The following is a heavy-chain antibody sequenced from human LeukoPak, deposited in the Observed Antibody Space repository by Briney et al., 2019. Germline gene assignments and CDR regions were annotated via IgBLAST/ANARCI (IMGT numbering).Heavy chain of an antibody. CDR1: GGSFSGYY. V-gene: IGHV4-59*01. Sequence: SETLSLTCAVYGGSFSGYYWSWIRQPPGKGLEWIGYIYYSGSTNYNPSLKSRVTISVDTSKNQFSLKLSSVTAADTAVYYCARGPTYGDYEGFDYWGQGTLVTVSS. CDR3: ARGPTYGDYEGFDY. CDR2: IYYSGST. D-gene: IGHD4-17*01. J-gene: IGHJ4*02.